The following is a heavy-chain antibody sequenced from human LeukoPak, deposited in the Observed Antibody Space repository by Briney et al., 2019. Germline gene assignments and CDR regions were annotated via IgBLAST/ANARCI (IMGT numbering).Heavy chain of an antibody. V-gene: IGHV3-48*03. CDR2: ISSSGSTI. Sequence: GGSLRLSCAASGITFSSYGMSWVRQAPGKGLEWVSYISSSGSTIYYADSVKGRFTISRDNAKNSLYLQMNSLRAEDTAVYYCASSRERNGWFDPWGQGTLVTVSS. CDR3: ASSRERNGWFDP. J-gene: IGHJ5*02. D-gene: IGHD4-11*01. CDR1: GITFSSYG.